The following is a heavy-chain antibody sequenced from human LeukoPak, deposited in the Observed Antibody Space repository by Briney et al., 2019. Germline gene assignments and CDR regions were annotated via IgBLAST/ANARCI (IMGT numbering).Heavy chain of an antibody. Sequence: ASVKVSCKASGYTFTGSYMHWVRQAPGQGLEWMGWISAYNGNTNYAQKLQGRVTMTTDTSTSTAYMELRSLRSDDTAVYYCASPTQGYCSGGSCYAFEYWGQGTLVTVSS. CDR2: ISAYNGNT. V-gene: IGHV1-18*04. D-gene: IGHD2-15*01. CDR1: GYTFTGSY. J-gene: IGHJ4*02. CDR3: ASPTQGYCSGGSCYAFEY.